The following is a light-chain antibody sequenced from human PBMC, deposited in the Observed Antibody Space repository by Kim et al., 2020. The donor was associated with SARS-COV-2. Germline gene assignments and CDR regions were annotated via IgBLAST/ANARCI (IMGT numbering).Light chain of an antibody. CDR3: HQRSDWPLT. CDR1: QSVGTS. CDR2: DAS. J-gene: IGKJ4*01. V-gene: IGKV3-11*01. Sequence: EIVLTQSPATLSLSPGERASLSCRPSQSVGTSLVWYQQKVGQAPRLLIYDASKRATDIPAKFSGSGSGTDFTLTISNLESEDFAVYYCHQRSDWPLTFGGGTKVDIK.